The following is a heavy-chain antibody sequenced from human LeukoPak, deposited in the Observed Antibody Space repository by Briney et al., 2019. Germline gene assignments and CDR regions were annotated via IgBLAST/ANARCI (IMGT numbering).Heavy chain of an antibody. J-gene: IGHJ4*02. D-gene: IGHD1-26*01. CDR3: ARRDSGSYSLPFDH. CDR1: GFTFSSYW. CDR2: IRHDGREK. V-gene: IGHV3-7*05. Sequence: PGGSLRLSCAASGFTFSSYWMSWVRQAPGKGLEWVANIRHDGREKYYVDSVKGRFTISRDNAENSLYLQMNSLSAEDTAVYYCARRDSGSYSLPFDHWGQGTLVTVSS.